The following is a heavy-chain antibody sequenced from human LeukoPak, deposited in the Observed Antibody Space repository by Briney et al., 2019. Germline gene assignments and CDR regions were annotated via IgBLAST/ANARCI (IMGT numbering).Heavy chain of an antibody. CDR1: GFTFSSYD. V-gene: IGHV3-23*01. J-gene: IGHJ4*02. Sequence: PGGSLRLSCAASGFTFSSYDMSWVRQAPGKGLEWVSTIIGSGGNTYYADSVKGRFTISRDNSKDTLYLQMNSLRAEDTAVYYCAKDRGNRDYLFDYWGQGTPVTVSS. CDR2: IIGSGGNT. CDR3: AKDRGNRDYLFDY. D-gene: IGHD4-17*01.